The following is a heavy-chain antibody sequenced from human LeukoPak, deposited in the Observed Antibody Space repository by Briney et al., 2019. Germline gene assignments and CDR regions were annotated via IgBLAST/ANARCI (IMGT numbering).Heavy chain of an antibody. CDR3: ARYYYDSSGYYFYYYYYYMDV. V-gene: IGHV3-11*01. CDR2: ISSSGSTI. CDR1: GFTFSDYY. D-gene: IGHD3-22*01. Sequence: KPGGSLRLSCAASGFTFSDYYMSWIRQAPGKGLEWVSYISSSGSTIYYADSVKGRFTISRDNAKNSLYLQMNSLRAEDTAVYYCARYYYDSSGYYFYYYYYYMDVWGKGTTVTVSS. J-gene: IGHJ6*03.